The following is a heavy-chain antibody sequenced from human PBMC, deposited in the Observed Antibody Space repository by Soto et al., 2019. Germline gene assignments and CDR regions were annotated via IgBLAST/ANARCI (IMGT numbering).Heavy chain of an antibody. Sequence: SETLSLTCAVSGGSFTSNNWWTWVRQPPGQGLEWIGEIYRTGSTNYNPSLKSRVTISLDKSENQFSLKVTSLTAADTAVYYWASRDPGTSVDYWGQGTLVTVSS. D-gene: IGHD1-7*01. V-gene: IGHV4-4*02. CDR3: ASRDPGTSVDY. J-gene: IGHJ4*02. CDR2: IYRTGST. CDR1: GGSFTSNNW.